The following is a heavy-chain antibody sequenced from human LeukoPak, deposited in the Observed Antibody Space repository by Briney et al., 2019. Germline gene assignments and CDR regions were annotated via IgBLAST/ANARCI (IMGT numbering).Heavy chain of an antibody. CDR2: ISSSGSTI. V-gene: IGHV3-11*01. J-gene: IGHJ4*02. CDR3: ARHFHRPVTIFGVAPENYFDY. CDR1: GFTFSDYY. Sequence: GGSLRLSCAASGFTFSDYYMSWIRQAPGKGLEWVSYISSSGSTIYYADSVKGRFTISRDNAKNSLYLQMNSLRAEDTAVYYCARHFHRPVTIFGVAPENYFDYWGQGTLVTVSS. D-gene: IGHD3-3*01.